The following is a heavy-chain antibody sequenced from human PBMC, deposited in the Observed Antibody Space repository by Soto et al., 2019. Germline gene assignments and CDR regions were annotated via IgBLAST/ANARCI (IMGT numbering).Heavy chain of an antibody. CDR2: INPNSGGT. Sequence: VASVKVSCKASGYTFTGYYMHWVRQAPGQGLEWMGWINPNSGGTNYAQKFQGRVTMTRDTSISTAYMELSRLRSDDTAVYYCARVLSDDYYYGMDVWGQGTTVTVSS. CDR1: GYTFTGYY. J-gene: IGHJ6*02. V-gene: IGHV1-2*02. CDR3: ARVLSDDYYYGMDV.